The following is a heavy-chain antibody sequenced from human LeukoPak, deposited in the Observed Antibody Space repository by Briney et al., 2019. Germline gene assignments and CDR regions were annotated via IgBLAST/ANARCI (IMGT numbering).Heavy chain of an antibody. D-gene: IGHD6-19*01. CDR1: GGSISGYH. V-gene: IGHV4-59*08. J-gene: IGHJ4*02. Sequence: SETLSLNCTVSGGSISGYHWGWIRQPPGKGLEWIGYIYYRGSTNYNPSLKSRVTISLDTSNNQFSLKLTSVTAADTAVYYCARSRGDSTGWYTFDYWGQGTLVTVSS. CDR2: IYYRGST. CDR3: ARSRGDSTGWYTFDY.